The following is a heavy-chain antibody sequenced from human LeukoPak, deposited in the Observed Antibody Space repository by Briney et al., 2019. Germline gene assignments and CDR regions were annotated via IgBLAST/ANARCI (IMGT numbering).Heavy chain of an antibody. CDR1: GFTFSSYW. D-gene: IGHD3-22*01. V-gene: IGHV3-74*01. CDR2: INSDGSST. Sequence: GGSLRLSCAASGFTFSSYWMHWVRQAPGKGLVWVSRINSDGSSTNYADSVKGRFTISRDNAKNTLSLQMNSLRAEDTALYYCARSPDSSGYYDYWGQGTLVTVSS. CDR3: ARSPDSSGYYDY. J-gene: IGHJ4*02.